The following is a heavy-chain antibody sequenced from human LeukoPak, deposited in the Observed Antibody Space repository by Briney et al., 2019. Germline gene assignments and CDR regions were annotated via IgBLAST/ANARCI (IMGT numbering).Heavy chain of an antibody. V-gene: IGHV3-11*04. J-gene: IGHJ3*02. CDR3: ARDELLANYYDSSGYQGPHDAFDI. CDR1: GFTFSDYY. CDR2: ISSSGSTI. Sequence: GGSLRLSCAASGFTFSDYYMSWVRQAAGKGLEWVSYISSSGSTIYYADCVKGRFTISRDNAKNSVYLKMNSQRADDTAVSYCARDELLANYYDSSGYQGPHDAFDIWGQGTMVTVSS. D-gene: IGHD3-22*01.